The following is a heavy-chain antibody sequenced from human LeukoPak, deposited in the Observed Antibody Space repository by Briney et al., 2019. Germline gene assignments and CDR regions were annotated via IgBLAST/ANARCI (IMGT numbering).Heavy chain of an antibody. CDR2: VYYSGST. J-gene: IGHJ2*01. CDR1: GDSISSYS. V-gene: IGHV4-59*01. CDR3: ARDPPQPGITAAGYFDL. D-gene: IGHD6-13*01. Sequence: SETLSLTCTVSGDSISSYSWSWLRQPPGKGLEWIGYVYYSGSTNYNPSLKSRVTISADTSKNQFSLKVRFVTAADTAVYYCARDPPQPGITAAGYFDLWGRGTLVTVSS.